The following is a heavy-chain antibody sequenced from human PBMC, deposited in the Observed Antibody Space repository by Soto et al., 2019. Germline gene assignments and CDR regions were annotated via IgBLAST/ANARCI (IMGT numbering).Heavy chain of an antibody. V-gene: IGHV3-30*18. J-gene: IGHJ6*02. CDR1: GFTFSSYG. Sequence: GGYLRLSCAASGFTFSSYGVHWVRQAPGKGLEWVAVISYDGSNKYYADSVKGRFTISRDNSKNTLYLQMNSLRAEDTAVYYCAKVDTSMVPYSPCGMDFCCPGLTLTVS. CDR2: ISYDGSNK. D-gene: IGHD5-18*01. CDR3: AKVDTSMVPYSPCGMDF.